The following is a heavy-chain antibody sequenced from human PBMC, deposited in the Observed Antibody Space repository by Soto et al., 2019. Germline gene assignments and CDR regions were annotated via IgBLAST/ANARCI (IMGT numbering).Heavy chain of an antibody. CDR3: ARVGPWVPYYYDSSPYTFENWFDP. J-gene: IGHJ5*02. Sequence: AETLSLTCAVSGDSISSGYYWAWIRQPPGKGLEWVASIYHSGTNYYNPSLTSRFTISLDTSKNQLSLKLISVTAADSAVYYCARVGPWVPYYYDSSPYTFENWFDPWGQGTLVTVS. CDR1: GDSISSGYY. CDR2: IYHSGTN. V-gene: IGHV4-38-2*01. D-gene: IGHD3-22*01.